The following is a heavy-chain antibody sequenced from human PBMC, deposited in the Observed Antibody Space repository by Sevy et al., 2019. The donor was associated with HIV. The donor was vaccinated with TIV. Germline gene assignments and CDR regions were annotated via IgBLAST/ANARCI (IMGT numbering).Heavy chain of an antibody. J-gene: IGHJ3*02. CDR3: ARETNWQQLPPGWNAFDI. CDR1: GFTFDDYG. V-gene: IGHV3-20*01. Sequence: GGSLRLSCAASGFTFDDYGMSWVRQAPGKGLEWVSGINWNGGSTGYADSVKGRFTISRDNAKNSLYLQMNSLRAEDTALYHCARETNWQQLPPGWNAFDIWGQGTMVTVSS. CDR2: INWNGGST. D-gene: IGHD6-13*01.